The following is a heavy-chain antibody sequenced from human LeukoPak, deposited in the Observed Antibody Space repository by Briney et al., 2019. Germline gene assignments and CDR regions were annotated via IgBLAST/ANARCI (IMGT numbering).Heavy chain of an antibody. J-gene: IGHJ4*02. CDR2: ISAYNGNT. CDR3: ARTQAILEWLSN. CDR1: GYTFTSYG. Sequence: ASVKVSCKASGYTFTSYGISWVRQAPGQGLEWMGWISAYNGNTNYAQKLQGRVTMTTDSSTSTAYMELRSLRSDDTAVYYCARTQAILEWLSNWGQGTLVTVSS. V-gene: IGHV1-18*01. D-gene: IGHD3-3*01.